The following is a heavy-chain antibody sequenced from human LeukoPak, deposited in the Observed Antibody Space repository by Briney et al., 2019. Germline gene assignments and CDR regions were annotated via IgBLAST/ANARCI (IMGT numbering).Heavy chain of an antibody. V-gene: IGHV3-43D*03. CDR1: GFTFDDYA. Sequence: GGSLRLSCAASGFTFDDYAMHWVRQAPGKGLEWVSLISWDGGSTYYADSVKGRFTIPRDNSKNSLYLQMNSLRAEDTALYYCAKVYSSSWYGVDYWGQGTLVTVSS. D-gene: IGHD6-13*01. J-gene: IGHJ4*02. CDR3: AKVYSSSWYGVDY. CDR2: ISWDGGST.